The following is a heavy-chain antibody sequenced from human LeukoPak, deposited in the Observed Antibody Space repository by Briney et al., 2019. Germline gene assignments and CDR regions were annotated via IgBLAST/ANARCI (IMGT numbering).Heavy chain of an antibody. Sequence: PSETLSLTCAVSGGSISSSNWWSWVRQPPGKGLEWIGEIYHSGSTNYNPSLKSRVTISVDKSKNQFSLKLSSVTAADTAVYYCARVISGYEEDGSWFDPWGQGTLVTVSS. D-gene: IGHD5-12*01. J-gene: IGHJ5*02. CDR3: ARVISGYEEDGSWFDP. V-gene: IGHV4-4*02. CDR2: IYHSGST. CDR1: GGSISSSNW.